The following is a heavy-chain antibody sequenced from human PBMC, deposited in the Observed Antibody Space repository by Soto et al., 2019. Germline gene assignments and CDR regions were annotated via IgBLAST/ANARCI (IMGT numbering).Heavy chain of an antibody. Sequence: QVHLVQSGAEAKSPGSAVKVSCKVSGAGDTFSNYGLNWMRQAPGQGLEWMGGTIPAFGTANYAQKFQGRVTITADTSTTTDYMELSSLRSDDTAVYYCWRHDKTALPPLDSWGPGALVSVSS. CDR3: WRHDKTALPPLDS. CDR1: GAGDTFSNYG. J-gene: IGHJ4*02. V-gene: IGHV1-69*06. CDR2: TIPAFGTA. D-gene: IGHD1-1*01.